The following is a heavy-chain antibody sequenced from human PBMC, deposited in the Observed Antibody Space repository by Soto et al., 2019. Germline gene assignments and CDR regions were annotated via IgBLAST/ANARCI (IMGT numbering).Heavy chain of an antibody. CDR2: ISRDGSSK. Sequence: PGGSLRLSCAASGFTFSRYAMHWVRQAPGEGLEWVAVISRDGSSKYYGDSVKGRFTVSRDNSNNTLYLSMTSLRPDDTAVFYCARSRNGAVPDSINFWGQETLVTSPQ. J-gene: IGHJ4*02. V-gene: IGHV3-30-3*01. CDR3: ARSRNGAVPDSINF. CDR1: GFTFSRYA. D-gene: IGHD2-8*01.